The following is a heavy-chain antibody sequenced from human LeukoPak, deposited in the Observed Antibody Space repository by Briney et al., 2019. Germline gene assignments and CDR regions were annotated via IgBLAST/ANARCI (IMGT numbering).Heavy chain of an antibody. CDR2: ISSSGTTI. J-gene: IGHJ2*01. CDR3: ARDLGGWYFDL. Sequence: GGSLRLSCAASGFSFSNYEMNWVRQAPGKGLEWDSHISSSGTTIGYGDSVRGRVTISRDNAKNSLYLQINSLRADDTAFYYCARDLGGWYFDLWGRGTLVIVSS. CDR1: GFSFSNYE. D-gene: IGHD7-27*01. V-gene: IGHV3-48*03.